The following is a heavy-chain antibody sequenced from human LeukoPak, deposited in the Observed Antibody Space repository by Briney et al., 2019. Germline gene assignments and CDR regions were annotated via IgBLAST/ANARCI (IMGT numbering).Heavy chain of an antibody. Sequence: GGSLRLSCAASGFTFSSYAMSWVRQAPGKGLEWVSAIGGSGGSTYYADSVKGRFTISRDNSKNTLYLQMNSLRAEDTAVYYCANRSLGYCSSTSYYEGGWFDPWGQGTLVTVSS. V-gene: IGHV3-23*01. CDR1: GFTFSSYA. CDR3: ANRSLGYCSSTSYYEGGWFDP. J-gene: IGHJ5*02. D-gene: IGHD2-2*01. CDR2: IGGSGGST.